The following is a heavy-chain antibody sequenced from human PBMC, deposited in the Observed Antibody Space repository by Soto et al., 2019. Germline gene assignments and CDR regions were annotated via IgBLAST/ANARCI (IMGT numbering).Heavy chain of an antibody. D-gene: IGHD3-22*01. CDR3: AKDDNYYDSSGQPYYFDY. CDR2: ISGSGGST. J-gene: IGHJ4*02. V-gene: IGHV3-23*01. CDR1: GFTFSSYA. Sequence: GGSLRLSCAASGFTFSSYAMSWVRQAPGKGLEWVSAISGSGGSTYYADSVKGRFTISRDNSKNTLYLQMNSLRAEDTAVYYCAKDDNYYDSSGQPYYFDYWGQGTLVTVSS.